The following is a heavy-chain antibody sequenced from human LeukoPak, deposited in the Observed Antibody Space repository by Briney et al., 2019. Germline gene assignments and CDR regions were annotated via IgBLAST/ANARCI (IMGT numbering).Heavy chain of an antibody. CDR1: GVSFSSYY. CDR2: INHSGST. Sequence: SETLSLTCAVYGVSFSSYYWSWTRQSPGKGLEWIGEINHSGSTNYNPSLKCRVSISVDTSKHQFSLKLSSVTAADTAVYYCARGHTGWFGGLFASGNTRYYFDYWGQGTLVTVSS. D-gene: IGHD3-10*01. J-gene: IGHJ4*02. CDR3: ARGHTGWFGGLFASGNTRYYFDY. V-gene: IGHV4-34*01.